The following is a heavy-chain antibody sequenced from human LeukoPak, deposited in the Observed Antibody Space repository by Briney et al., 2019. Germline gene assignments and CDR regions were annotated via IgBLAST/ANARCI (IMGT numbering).Heavy chain of an antibody. CDR1: GCTFDDYA. D-gene: IGHD2-15*01. CDR2: ISWNSGSI. J-gene: IGHJ4*02. CDR3: AKSGAAYCSGGSCSRPFDY. Sequence: GRALRLSCEASGCTFDDYAMHWVRQAPGKGLDGVSGISWNSGSIGYADSVKGRITISRDNAKKSLYLQMNSLRAEDTALYYCAKSGAAYCSGGSCSRPFDYWGQGTLVTVSS. V-gene: IGHV3-9*01.